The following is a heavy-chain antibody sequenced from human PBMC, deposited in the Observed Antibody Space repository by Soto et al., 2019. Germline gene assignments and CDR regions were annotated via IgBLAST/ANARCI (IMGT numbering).Heavy chain of an antibody. V-gene: IGHV1-3*01. Sequence: ASVKVSCKASGYTFTSYAIHWVRQAPGQRLEWMGWINAGNGNTKYSQKFQGRVTITRDTSASTAYMELSSLRSEDTAVYYCARARSPLLTHFDYWGQGTLVTVSS. CDR3: ARARSPLLTHFDY. J-gene: IGHJ4*02. CDR1: GYTFTSYA. D-gene: IGHD2-15*01. CDR2: INAGNGNT.